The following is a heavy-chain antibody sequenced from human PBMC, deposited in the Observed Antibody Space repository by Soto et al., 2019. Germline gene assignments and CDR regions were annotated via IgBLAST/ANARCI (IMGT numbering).Heavy chain of an antibody. D-gene: IGHD3-9*01. Sequence: XSVKLSCNASGYSLTAFYRNWVRQAPGQGLEWMGWVNPNTGVTKYAQKFQGRVTMTRDTSINTAYMELSGLTSDDKAVYYCTTLRLDPWGQGTLVTVSS. V-gene: IGHV1-2*02. CDR1: GYSLTAFY. CDR2: VNPNTGVT. J-gene: IGHJ5*02. CDR3: TTLRLDP.